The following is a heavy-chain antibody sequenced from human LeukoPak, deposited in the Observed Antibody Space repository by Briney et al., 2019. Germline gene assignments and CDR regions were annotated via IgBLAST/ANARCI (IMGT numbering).Heavy chain of an antibody. D-gene: IGHD1-26*01. J-gene: IGHJ3*02. CDR3: ARGSGSYSDDAFDI. CDR1: GYTFTSYA. Sequence: ASAKVSCKASGYTFTSYAMHWVRQAPGQRLEWMGWINAGNGNTKYSQEFQGRVTITRDTSASTAYMELSSLRSEDMAVYYCARGSGSYSDDAFDIWGQGTMVTVSS. V-gene: IGHV1-3*03. CDR2: INAGNGNT.